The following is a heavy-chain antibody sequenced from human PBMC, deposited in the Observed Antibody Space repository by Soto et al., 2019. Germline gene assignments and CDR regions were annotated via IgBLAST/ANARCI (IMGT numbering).Heavy chain of an antibody. CDR1: GFTFTSSA. J-gene: IGHJ6*02. CDR3: AAEGGREYYYDSSGLINYYYYYGMDV. D-gene: IGHD3-22*01. Sequence: ASVKVSCKASGFTFTSSAVQWVRQARGQRLEWIGWIVVGSGNTNYAQKFQERVTITRDMSTSTAYMELSSLRSEDTAVYYCAAEGGREYYYDSSGLINYYYYYGMDVWG. V-gene: IGHV1-58*01. CDR2: IVVGSGNT.